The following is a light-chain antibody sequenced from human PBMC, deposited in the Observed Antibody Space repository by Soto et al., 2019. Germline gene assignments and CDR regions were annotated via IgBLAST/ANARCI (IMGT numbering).Light chain of an antibody. Sequence: EIVLTQSPATLSLSPGERATLSCRASQSVSSYLAWYQQKPGQAPRLLIYDASNRATGIPARFSGSGSGTDFTLTISSLEPEDFAVYYCQQRSNWPPLTFGPATKVDIK. CDR2: DAS. J-gene: IGKJ3*01. CDR1: QSVSSY. CDR3: QQRSNWPPLT. V-gene: IGKV3-11*01.